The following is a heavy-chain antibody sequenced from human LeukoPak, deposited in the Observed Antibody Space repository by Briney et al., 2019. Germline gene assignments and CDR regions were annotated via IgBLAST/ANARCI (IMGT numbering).Heavy chain of an antibody. V-gene: IGHV3-7*01. J-gene: IGHJ4*02. Sequence: GGSLRLSCAASGFTFTSYWMSWVRQAPGKGLEWVANIKQDGSEKYYVDSVKGRFTISRDNAKNSLYLQMNSLRAEDAAVYYWARSGYYYDSSGSDYWGQGTLVTVSS. CDR2: IKQDGSEK. CDR1: GFTFTSYW. CDR3: ARSGYYYDSSGSDY. D-gene: IGHD3-22*01.